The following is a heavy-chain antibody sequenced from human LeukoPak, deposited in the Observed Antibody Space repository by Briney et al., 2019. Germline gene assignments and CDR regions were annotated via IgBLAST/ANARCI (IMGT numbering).Heavy chain of an antibody. J-gene: IGHJ4*02. CDR2: INPNSGGT. D-gene: IGHD3-22*01. Sequence: ASVKVSCKASGYTLTGYYMHWVRQAPGQGLEWMGWINPNSGGTNYAQKFQGRVTMTRDTSISTAYMELSRLRSDDTAVYYCARDPHYYDSSGYFDYWGQGTLVTVSS. V-gene: IGHV1-2*02. CDR1: GYTLTGYY. CDR3: ARDPHYYDSSGYFDY.